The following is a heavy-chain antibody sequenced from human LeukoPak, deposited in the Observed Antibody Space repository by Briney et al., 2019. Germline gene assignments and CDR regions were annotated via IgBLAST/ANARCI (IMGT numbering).Heavy chain of an antibody. J-gene: IGHJ5*02. D-gene: IGHD2-15*01. CDR1: AFTFSSYE. Sequence: GGSLRLSCAAPAFTFSSYEMNWVRQSPGKGLDWGSYIISVGSVIYYADSVRGRFTISRDNAKNSLYLQMNSLRAEDTAVDYCARARRDWSDGSCYPDYNWFDPWGQGTLVTVSS. CDR3: ARARRDWSDGSCYPDYNWFDP. V-gene: IGHV3-48*03. CDR2: IISVGSVI.